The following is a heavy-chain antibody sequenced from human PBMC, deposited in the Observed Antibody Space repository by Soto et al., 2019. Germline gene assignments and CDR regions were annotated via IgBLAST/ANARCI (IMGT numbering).Heavy chain of an antibody. CDR2: IIPIFGTA. J-gene: IGHJ6*02. D-gene: IGHD4-4*01. CDR3: ASVTEQPNTVYYYYGMYV. Sequence: QVQLVQSGAEVKKPGSSVKVSCKASGGTFSSYAISWGLQAPRHGREGMGGIIPIFGTANYAQKFQGRVKITADESTRTAYMELSSLRSEDPAVYYCASVTEQPNTVYYYYGMYVWGQGTTVSVSS. CDR1: GGTFSSYA. V-gene: IGHV1-69*01.